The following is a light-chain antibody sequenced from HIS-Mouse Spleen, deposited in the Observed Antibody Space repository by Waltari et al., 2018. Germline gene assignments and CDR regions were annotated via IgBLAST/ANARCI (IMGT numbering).Light chain of an antibody. CDR3: QQLNSYPPT. V-gene: IGKV1-9*01. Sequence: DIQLTQSPSFLSASVGDRVTITCRASQGVSSYLAWYQQQPGKAPKLLIYAASTLQSGVPSRFSGSGSGTEFTPTISSLQPEDFATYYCQQLNSYPPTFGQGTKVEIK. CDR2: AAS. CDR1: QGVSSY. J-gene: IGKJ1*01.